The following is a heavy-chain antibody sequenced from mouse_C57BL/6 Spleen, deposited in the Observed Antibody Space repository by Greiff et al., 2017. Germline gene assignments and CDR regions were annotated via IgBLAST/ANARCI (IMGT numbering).Heavy chain of an antibody. Sequence: VKLMESGAELVKPGASVKLSCKASGYTFTSYWMHWVKQRPGRGLEWIGRIDPNSGGTKYNEKFKSKATLTVDKPSSTAYMQLSSLTSEDSAVYYCAREGSYYGYDDLSMDYWGQGTSVTVSS. CDR3: AREGSYYGYDDLSMDY. V-gene: IGHV1-72*01. J-gene: IGHJ4*01. CDR1: GYTFTSYW. CDR2: IDPNSGGT. D-gene: IGHD2-2*01.